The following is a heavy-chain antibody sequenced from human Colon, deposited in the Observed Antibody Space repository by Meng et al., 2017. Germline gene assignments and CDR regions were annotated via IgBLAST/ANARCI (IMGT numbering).Heavy chain of an antibody. D-gene: IGHD3-9*01. V-gene: IGHV4-39*07. CDR3: ARQPTGYPNWFDP. CDR2: FHFTGST. CDR1: GGSMSSGTNS. Sequence: QLQVQQSGPGLLKPSETLSLTCTVAGGSMSSGTNSWGWIRQPPGKGLEWIGTFHFTGSTYYNPSLESRVTISPDTAKNQFSLKLTSVTAADTAVYYCARQPTGYPNWFDPWGQGILVTVSS. J-gene: IGHJ5*02.